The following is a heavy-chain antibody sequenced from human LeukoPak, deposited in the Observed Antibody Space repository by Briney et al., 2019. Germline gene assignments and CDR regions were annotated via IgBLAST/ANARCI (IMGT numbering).Heavy chain of an antibody. Sequence: SETLSLTCTVSGGSINSDTYYWGWIRQPPGKGLEWVGSWSTHFNTCYRPSLKSRVTISLDTSKQQFSLTLSSVTAADTAVYYCARAPTRSSDLATGYLFDYWGQGTLVTVSS. CDR3: ARAPTRSSDLATGYLFDY. CDR1: GGSINSDTYY. D-gene: IGHD3-9*01. J-gene: IGHJ4*02. CDR2: WSTHFNT. V-gene: IGHV4-39*07.